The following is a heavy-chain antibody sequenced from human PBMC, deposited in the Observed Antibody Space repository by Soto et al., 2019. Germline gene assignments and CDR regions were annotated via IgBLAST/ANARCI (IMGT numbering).Heavy chain of an antibody. CDR2: ISGSGGST. Sequence: EVQLLESGGGLVQPGGSLRLSCAASGFTFSSYAMSWVRQAPGKGLEWVSAISGSGGSTYYADSVKGRFTISRDNSKNTLYLQMNSLRAEDTAVYYCAKDISPSKYYYDSSGLDYWGQGPLVTVSS. CDR3: AKDISPSKYYYDSSGLDY. CDR1: GFTFSSYA. D-gene: IGHD3-22*01. J-gene: IGHJ4*02. V-gene: IGHV3-23*01.